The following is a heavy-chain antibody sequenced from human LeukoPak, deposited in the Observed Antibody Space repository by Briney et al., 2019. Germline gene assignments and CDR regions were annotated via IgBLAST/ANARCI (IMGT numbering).Heavy chain of an antibody. CDR1: GGSFSGYY. J-gene: IGHJ5*02. CDR2: INHSGST. V-gene: IGHV4-34*01. D-gene: IGHD4-17*01. Sequence: SETLSLTCAVYGGSFSGYYWSWIRQPPGKGLEWSGEINHSGSTNYNPSLKSRVTISVDTSKNQFSMKLSSVTAADTAVYYCARGADYATRWFDPWGPGTLVTVSS. CDR3: ARGADYATRWFDP.